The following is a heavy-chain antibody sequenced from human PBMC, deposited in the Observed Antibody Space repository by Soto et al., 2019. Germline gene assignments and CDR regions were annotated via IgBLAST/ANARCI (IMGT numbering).Heavy chain of an antibody. D-gene: IGHD4-17*01. CDR1: GFTFSSYW. CDR2: INSDGSST. V-gene: IGHV3-74*01. CDR3: ASYDYGDYREYWYFDL. J-gene: IGHJ2*01. Sequence: EVQLVESGGGLVQPGGSLRLSCAASGFTFSSYWMHWVRQAPGKGLVWVSRINSDGSSTSYADSVKGRFTISRDNAKNTLYLQMNSLRAEDTAVYYCASYDYGDYREYWYFDLWGRGTLVTVSS.